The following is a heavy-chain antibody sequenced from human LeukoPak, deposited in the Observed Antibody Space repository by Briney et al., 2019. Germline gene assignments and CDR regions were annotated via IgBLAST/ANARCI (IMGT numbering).Heavy chain of an antibody. CDR2: TYSGGST. D-gene: IGHD4/OR15-4a*01. CDR1: GFTFSSNY. V-gene: IGHV3-53*01. CDR3: ARGPPNVSYYYYYYMDV. J-gene: IGHJ6*03. Sequence: PGGSLRLSCAASGFTFSSNYMSWVRQAPGKGLEWLSVTYSGGSTYYADSVKGRFTISRDNSKNTLYLQMNSLRAEDTAVYYCARGPPNVSYYYYYYMDVCGKGTTVTVSS.